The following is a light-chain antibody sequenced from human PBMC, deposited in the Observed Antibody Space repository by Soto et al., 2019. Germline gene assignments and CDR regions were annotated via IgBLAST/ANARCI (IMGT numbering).Light chain of an antibody. V-gene: IGLV2-14*03. J-gene: IGLJ1*01. CDR2: DVA. Sequence: QSALTQPASVSRSPGQSIAISCTGASIDVGGYNYVSWYQQHPGKAPKLMVYDVASRPSGVSDRFSGSKSGNTASLTISGLQPEDEADYYCSSYTSSSPLYVFGTGTKAPS. CDR3: SSYTSSSPLYV. CDR1: SIDVGGYNY.